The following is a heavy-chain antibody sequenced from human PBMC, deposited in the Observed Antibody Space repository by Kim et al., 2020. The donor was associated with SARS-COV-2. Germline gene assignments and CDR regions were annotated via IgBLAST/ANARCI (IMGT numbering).Heavy chain of an antibody. CDR2: ISASGHLT. CDR3: ARHQRGYSEYEPMDV. J-gene: IGHJ6*02. Sequence: GGSLRLSCAASGFTFNIYTMGWVRQAPGKGLDWVSTISASGHLTYYADSVKGRFAISRDNSKHTFYLQMNSLTSEDTALYYCARHQRGYSEYEPMDVWG. D-gene: IGHD4-4*01. V-gene: IGHV3-23*01. CDR1: GFTFNIYT.